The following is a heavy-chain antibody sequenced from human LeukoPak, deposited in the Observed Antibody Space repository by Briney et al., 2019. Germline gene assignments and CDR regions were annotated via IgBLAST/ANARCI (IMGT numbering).Heavy chain of an antibody. V-gene: IGHV5-51*01. CDR2: IYPGDSDT. Sequence: GESLKISCRVSGYAFASYWIGWVRQMPGKGLEWMGIIYPGDSDTRYSPSFQGQVSISADKSISTAYLQWSSLKASDTAMYYCARHGGNSDYFDYWGQGTLVTVSS. J-gene: IGHJ4*02. CDR1: GYAFASYW. CDR3: ARHGGNSDYFDY. D-gene: IGHD4-23*01.